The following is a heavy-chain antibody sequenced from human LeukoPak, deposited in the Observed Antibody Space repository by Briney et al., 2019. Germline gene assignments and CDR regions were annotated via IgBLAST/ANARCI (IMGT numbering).Heavy chain of an antibody. Sequence: SETLTLTCTVSGGSISSYYWSWIRQPPGKGLEWIGYIYYSGSTYYNPSLKSRVTISVDTSKNQFSLKLSSVTAADTAVYYCASDSGSYSDGYDYWGQGTLVTVSS. D-gene: IGHD1-26*01. CDR2: IYYSGST. CDR1: GGSISSYY. V-gene: IGHV4-59*08. J-gene: IGHJ4*02. CDR3: ASDSGSYSDGYDY.